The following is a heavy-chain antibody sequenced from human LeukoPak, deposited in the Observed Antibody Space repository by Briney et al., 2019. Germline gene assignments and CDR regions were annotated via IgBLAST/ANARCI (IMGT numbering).Heavy chain of an antibody. CDR1: GYTFTGYY. J-gene: IGHJ6*04. CDR2: INPNSGGT. V-gene: IGHV1-2*04. D-gene: IGHD6-19*01. Sequence: ASVKVSCKASGYTFTGYYMHWVRQAPGQGLEWMGWINPNSGGTNYAQKFQGWVTMTRDTSISTAYMELSRLRSDDPAVYYCARGGGCGRPWLGAYYLYDMDVWGKGHTVSVS. CDR3: ARGGGCGRPWLGAYYLYDMDV.